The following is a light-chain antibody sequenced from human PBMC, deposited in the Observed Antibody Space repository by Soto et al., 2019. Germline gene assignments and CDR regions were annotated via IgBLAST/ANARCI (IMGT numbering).Light chain of an antibody. J-gene: IGKJ3*01. CDR1: QSVSSNY. Sequence: EIGMTQSPGTLSLSPAERATLSCRASQSVSSNYLAWYQQRPGQAPRLLIFGASYRATGIPDRFSGSGSGTDFTLTISRLEPEDFAVYYCQHYGSSPPEFTFGPGTRVDSK. V-gene: IGKV3-20*01. CDR3: QHYGSSPPEFT. CDR2: GAS.